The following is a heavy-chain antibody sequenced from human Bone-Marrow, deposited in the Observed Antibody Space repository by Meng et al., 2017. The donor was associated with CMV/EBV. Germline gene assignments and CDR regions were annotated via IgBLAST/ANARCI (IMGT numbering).Heavy chain of an antibody. CDR1: GGSISSYY. J-gene: IGHJ6*02. D-gene: IGHD6-13*01. CDR2: IYYSGST. V-gene: IGHV4-59*01. CDR3: ARDRGYSSSRRIKDYYYGMDV. Sequence: ESLKISCTVSGGSISSYYWSWIRQPPGKGLEWIGYIYYSGSTNYNPSLKSRVTISVDTSKNQFSLKLSSVTAADTAVYYCARDRGYSSSRRIKDYYYGMDVWGQGTTVTVSS.